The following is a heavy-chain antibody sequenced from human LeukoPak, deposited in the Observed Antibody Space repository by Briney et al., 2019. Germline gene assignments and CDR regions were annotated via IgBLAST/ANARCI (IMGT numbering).Heavy chain of an antibody. CDR2: ISTGTK. V-gene: IGHV3-48*02. D-gene: IGHD5-24*01. Sequence: GGSLRLSCAASGFTFSTYSMNWVRQIPGKGLEWLPHISTGTKSYADSVKGRLTIPRDNAKNSLYLQMNSLRDEDTAVYYCARDHNYAFDIWGQGTMVTVSS. J-gene: IGHJ3*02. CDR3: ARDHNYAFDI. CDR1: GFTFSTYS.